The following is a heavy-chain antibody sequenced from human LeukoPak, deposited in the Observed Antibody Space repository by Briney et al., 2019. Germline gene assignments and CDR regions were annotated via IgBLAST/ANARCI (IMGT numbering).Heavy chain of an antibody. J-gene: IGHJ6*02. CDR1: GFTFSDYY. Sequence: SGGSLRLSCAASGFTFSDYYMSWIRQAPGKGLEWVSYISSSGSTIYYADSVKGRFTISRDNAKNSLYLQMNSLRAEDTAVYYCARSYGAYYYYGMDVWGQGTTVTVSS. CDR2: ISSSGSTI. D-gene: IGHD4-17*01. V-gene: IGHV3-11*01. CDR3: ARSYGAYYYYGMDV.